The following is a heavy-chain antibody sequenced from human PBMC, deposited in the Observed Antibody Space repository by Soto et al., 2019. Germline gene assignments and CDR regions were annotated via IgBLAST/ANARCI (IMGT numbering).Heavy chain of an antibody. CDR1: GGSISSGGYY. CDR3: ARADCGGDCYYRRYYYYGMDV. CDR2: IYYSGST. D-gene: IGHD2-21*02. V-gene: IGHV4-31*03. J-gene: IGHJ6*02. Sequence: QVQLQESGPGLVNPSQTLSLTCTVSGGSISSGGYYWSWIRQHPGKGLEWIGYIYYSGSTYYNPSLKSRVTISVDTSKNQFSLKLSSVTAADTAVYYCARADCGGDCYYRRYYYYGMDVWGQGTTVTVSS.